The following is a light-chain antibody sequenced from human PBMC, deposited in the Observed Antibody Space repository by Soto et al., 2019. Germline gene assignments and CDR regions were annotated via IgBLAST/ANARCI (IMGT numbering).Light chain of an antibody. J-gene: IGKJ2*01. V-gene: IGKV1-5*01. CDR2: DDS. CDR1: QNISNW. Sequence: DIQMTQSPSTLSASVGDRVTTTCRASQNISNWLAWYQQRPGRAPNLLIHDDSTLESGVPSRFSGSGYVTEFTLTISSLQPDDFATYYCQQYYTLYTFGQGTKLEIK. CDR3: QQYYTLYT.